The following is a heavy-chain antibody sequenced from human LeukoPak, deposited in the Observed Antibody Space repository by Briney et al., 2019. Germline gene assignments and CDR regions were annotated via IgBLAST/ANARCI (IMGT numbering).Heavy chain of an antibody. Sequence: SETLSLTCAVYGGSFSGYYWSWIRQPPGKGLEWIGEINHSGSTNYNPSLKSRVTISVDTSKNQFSLELSSVTAADTAVYYCARLKATVSIHAYFDSWGQGTLVTVSS. CDR1: GGSFSGYY. V-gene: IGHV4-34*01. D-gene: IGHD4-17*01. CDR2: INHSGST. J-gene: IGHJ4*02. CDR3: ARLKATVSIHAYFDS.